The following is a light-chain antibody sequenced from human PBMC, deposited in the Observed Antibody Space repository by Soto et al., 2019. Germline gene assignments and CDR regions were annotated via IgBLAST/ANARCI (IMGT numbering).Light chain of an antibody. J-gene: IGKJ3*01. CDR2: GAS. CDR1: QSVSSSY. CDR3: QQFGSPFT. Sequence: EIVLTQSPGPLSLPPGDRATLSCRASQSVSSSYLAWYQHKPRQAPRLLIFGASTRATGIPVRFSGSGSGTDFTLTISRLEPEDCAVYFCQQFGSPFTFDTVTKVDLK. V-gene: IGKV3-20*01.